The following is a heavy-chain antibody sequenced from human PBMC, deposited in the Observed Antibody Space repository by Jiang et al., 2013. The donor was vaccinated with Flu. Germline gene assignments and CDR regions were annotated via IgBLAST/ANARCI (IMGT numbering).Heavy chain of an antibody. Sequence: KPTQTLTLTCTFSGFSLSTSGVGVGWIRQPPGKALEWLALIYWNDDKRYSPSLKSRLTITKDTSKNQVVLTMTNMDPVDTATFYCAHSITIFGVVGRSFDYWGQGTQVTVSS. J-gene: IGHJ4*02. V-gene: IGHV2-5*01. D-gene: IGHD3-3*01. CDR3: AHSITIFGVVGRSFDY. CDR1: GFSLSTSGVG. CDR2: IYWNDDK.